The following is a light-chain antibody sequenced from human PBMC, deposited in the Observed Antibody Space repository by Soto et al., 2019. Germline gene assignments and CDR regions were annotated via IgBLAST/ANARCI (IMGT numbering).Light chain of an antibody. J-gene: IGLJ2*01. CDR3: AAWDDSLSGVV. CDR1: SSNIGSNY. Sequence: QAVVTQPPSASGTPGQRVTISCSGSSSNIGSNYVYWYQQLPGTVPQLLIYRNNERPSGVPDRFSGSKSGTSASLAISGLRSEDEADYYCAAWDDSLSGVVFGGGTKQTVL. V-gene: IGLV1-47*01. CDR2: RNN.